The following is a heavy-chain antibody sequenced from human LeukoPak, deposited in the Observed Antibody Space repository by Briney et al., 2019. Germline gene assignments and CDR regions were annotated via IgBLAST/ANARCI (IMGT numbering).Heavy chain of an antibody. CDR3: ANGARPYYYYYGMDV. J-gene: IGHJ6*02. Sequence: GGFLRLSCAASGFTFSSYAMHWVRQAPGKGLEWVAVISYDGSNKCYADSVKGRSTISRDNSKNTLYLQMNSLRAEDTAVYYCANGARPYYYYYGMDVWGQGTTVTVSS. V-gene: IGHV3-30-3*01. CDR2: ISYDGSNK. D-gene: IGHD6-6*01. CDR1: GFTFSSYA.